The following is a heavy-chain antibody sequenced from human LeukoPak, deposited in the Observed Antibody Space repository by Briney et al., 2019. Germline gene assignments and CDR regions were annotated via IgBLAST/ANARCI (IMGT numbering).Heavy chain of an antibody. CDR2: IYHSGTT. CDR3: AKSNGYGLVDI. J-gene: IGHJ3*02. V-gene: IGHV4-4*02. D-gene: IGHD3-10*01. CDR1: GDSISSSLW. Sequence: PSETLSLTCAVSGDSISSSLWWTWVRQPPGKGLEWIGEIYHSGTTTYNPSLKSRVTISLDKSNNQFSLKLTSVTAEDTAVYYCAKSNGYGLVDIWGQGTMVTVSS.